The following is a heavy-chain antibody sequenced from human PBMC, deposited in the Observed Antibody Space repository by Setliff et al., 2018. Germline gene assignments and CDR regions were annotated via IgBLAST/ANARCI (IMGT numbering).Heavy chain of an antibody. CDR2: VYPGDSET. CDR1: GYSFPSYW. CDR3: ARPTHYYDSSGYPGNAFDI. J-gene: IGHJ3*02. Sequence: GESLKISCEASGYSFPSYWIGWVRQMPGKGLEWMGSVYPGDSETRYSPSFQGQVTISADKSISTAYLQWSSLKASDTAMYYCARPTHYYDSSGYPGNAFDIWGQGTMVTV. V-gene: IGHV5-51*01. D-gene: IGHD3-22*01.